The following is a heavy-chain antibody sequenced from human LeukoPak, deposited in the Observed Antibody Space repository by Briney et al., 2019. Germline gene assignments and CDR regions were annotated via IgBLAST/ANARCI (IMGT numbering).Heavy chain of an antibody. J-gene: IGHJ4*02. D-gene: IGHD3-22*01. Sequence: GGSLRLSCTASGYTFSSYSMNWVRQAPGQGLELVSSISTTSSYIYYADSVKGRFTISRDNAKNSLYLQVNSLSGEETAVYYCARGDYYDSSGYYYEAYWGQGTLVTVSS. CDR2: ISTTSSYI. CDR1: GYTFSSYS. CDR3: ARGDYYDSSGYYYEAY. V-gene: IGHV3-21*01.